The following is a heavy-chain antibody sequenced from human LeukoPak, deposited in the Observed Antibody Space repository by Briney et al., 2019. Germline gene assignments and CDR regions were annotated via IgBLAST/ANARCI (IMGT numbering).Heavy chain of an antibody. CDR3: ARARLSKLLSNWFDP. Sequence: SETPSLTCAVYVGSFSGYYWSWVRQPPGKGLEWIGEINHSGSTNYNPSLKSRVTISVDTSKNQFSLRLSSVTAADTAVYYCARARLSKLLSNWFDPGGQGTLVTVSS. D-gene: IGHD2-2*01. V-gene: IGHV4-34*01. J-gene: IGHJ5*02. CDR1: VGSFSGYY. CDR2: INHSGST.